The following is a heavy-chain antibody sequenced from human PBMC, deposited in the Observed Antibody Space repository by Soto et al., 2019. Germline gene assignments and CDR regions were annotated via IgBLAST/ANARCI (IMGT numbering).Heavy chain of an antibody. Sequence: SETLSLTCAVSGGSISSGGYSWSWIRQPPGKGLEWIGYIYHSGSTYYNPSLKSRVTISVDTSKNQFSLKLSSVTAADTAVYYCARGAEVVYYGMDVWGQGTTVTVSS. V-gene: IGHV4-30-2*05. CDR3: ARGAEVVYYGMDV. CDR1: GGSISSGGYS. D-gene: IGHD6-25*01. CDR2: IYHSGST. J-gene: IGHJ6*02.